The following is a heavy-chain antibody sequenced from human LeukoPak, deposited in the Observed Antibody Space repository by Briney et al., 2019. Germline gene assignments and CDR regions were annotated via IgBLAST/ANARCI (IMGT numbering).Heavy chain of an antibody. V-gene: IGHV3-30*02. CDR2: IRSDGRQT. CDR3: TKETLGGGSTFDD. J-gene: IGHJ4*02. CDR1: GFTFSTYG. D-gene: IGHD3-16*01. Sequence: PGGSLRLSCATSGFTFSTYGIHWVRQAPGKGLEWVTFIRSDGRQTYYANSVGGRFTVSRDASKNMLYLQMNSLRTEDTALYYCTKETLGGGSTFDDWGQGTLVIVSS.